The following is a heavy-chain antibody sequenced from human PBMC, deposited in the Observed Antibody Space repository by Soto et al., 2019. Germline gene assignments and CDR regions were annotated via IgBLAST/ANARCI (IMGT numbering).Heavy chain of an antibody. D-gene: IGHD5-18*01. CDR2: IYPGDSDT. CDR3: ARLMFCGYSYGCYFDY. CDR1: GYSFTSYW. Sequence: PGESLKISCKGSGYSFTSYWIGWVRQMPGKGLEWMGIIYPGDSDTRYSPSFQGQVTISADKSISTAYLQWSSLKASDTAMYYCARLMFCGYSYGCYFDYWGQGTLVTGS. V-gene: IGHV5-51*01. J-gene: IGHJ4*02.